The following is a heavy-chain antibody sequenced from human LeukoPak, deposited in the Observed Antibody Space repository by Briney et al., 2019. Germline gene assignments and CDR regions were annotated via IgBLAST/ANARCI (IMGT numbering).Heavy chain of an antibody. CDR3: AKDIEEWLRLGGDY. Sequence: SGGSLRLSCAASGFTFSSYGMHWVRQAPGKGLEWVAFIRYDGSNKYYADSVKGRFTISRDNSKNTLYLQMNSLRAEDTAVYYCAKDIEEWLRLGGDYWGQGTLVTVSS. CDR2: IRYDGSNK. V-gene: IGHV3-30*02. CDR1: GFTFSSYG. J-gene: IGHJ4*02. D-gene: IGHD5-12*01.